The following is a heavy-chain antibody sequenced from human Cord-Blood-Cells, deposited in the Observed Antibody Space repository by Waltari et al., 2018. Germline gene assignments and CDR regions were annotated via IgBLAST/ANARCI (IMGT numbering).Heavy chain of an antibody. D-gene: IGHD6-19*01. J-gene: IGHJ4*02. CDR3: ARDPVAGTPFDY. V-gene: IGHV4-61*01. Sequence: QVQLPESGPGLVKPSETLSLTCTVSGGSVSRGSYYWRWIRQPPGKGLEWIGYIYYSGSTNYNPSLKSRVTISVDTSKNQFSLKLSSVTAADTAVYYCARDPVAGTPFDYWGQGTLVTVSS. CDR2: IYYSGST. CDR1: GGSVSRGSYY.